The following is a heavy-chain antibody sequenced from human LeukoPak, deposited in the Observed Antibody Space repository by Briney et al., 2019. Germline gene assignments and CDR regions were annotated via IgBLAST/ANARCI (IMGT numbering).Heavy chain of an antibody. CDR3: ARVLRYCSGGNCYSGGLGYMDV. Sequence: GGSLRLSCAASGFTFSSYSMNWVRQAPGKGLEWVSPISRSGSTKYYADSVKGRFTISRDNAKNSLFLQMNSLRAEDTAVYYCARVLRYCSGGNCYSGGLGYMDVWGKGTTVTIS. J-gene: IGHJ6*03. CDR1: GFTFSSYS. D-gene: IGHD2-15*01. V-gene: IGHV3-48*04. CDR2: ISRSGSTK.